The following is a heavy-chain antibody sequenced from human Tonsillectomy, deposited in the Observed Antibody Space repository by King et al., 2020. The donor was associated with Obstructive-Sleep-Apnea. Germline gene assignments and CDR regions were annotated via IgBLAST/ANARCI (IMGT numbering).Heavy chain of an antibody. Sequence: DVQLVESGGGLVKPGGSLRLSCAASGFTFSSYSMNWVRQAPGKGLEWVSSISSSSSYIYYADSVKGRFTISRDNAKNSLYLQMNSLRAEDTAVYYCARCIASYCSGGSCYRVLYFDYWGQGTLVTVSS. CDR1: GFTFSSYS. D-gene: IGHD2-15*01. V-gene: IGHV3-21*01. CDR3: ARCIASYCSGGSCYRVLYFDY. CDR2: ISSSSSYI. J-gene: IGHJ4*02.